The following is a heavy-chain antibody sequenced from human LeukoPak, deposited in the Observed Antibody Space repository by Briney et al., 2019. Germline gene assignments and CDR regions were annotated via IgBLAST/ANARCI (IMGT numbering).Heavy chain of an antibody. CDR1: GFTFSSYG. Sequence: PGGSLRLSCAASGFTFSSYGMHWVRQAPGKGLEWVAVISYDGSNKYYADSVKGRFTISRDNAKNSLFLQMNSLRVEDTAVFYCARDGFVGVADYWGQGTLVTVSS. D-gene: IGHD2-2*01. CDR2: ISYDGSNK. J-gene: IGHJ4*02. CDR3: ARDGFVGVADY. V-gene: IGHV3-30*03.